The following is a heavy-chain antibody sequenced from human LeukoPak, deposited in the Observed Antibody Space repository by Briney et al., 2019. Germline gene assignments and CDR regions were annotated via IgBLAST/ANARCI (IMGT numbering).Heavy chain of an antibody. Sequence: PGRSLRLSCAASGFTFSSYGIHWVRQAPGKGLEWVAVIWYDGSNKYYADSVKGRFTISRDNSKNTLYLQMNSLRAEDTAVYYCARDLEGKVAGDYWGQGTLVTVSS. CDR3: ARDLEGKVAGDY. CDR1: GFTFSSYG. D-gene: IGHD6-13*01. J-gene: IGHJ4*02. V-gene: IGHV3-33*01. CDR2: IWYDGSNK.